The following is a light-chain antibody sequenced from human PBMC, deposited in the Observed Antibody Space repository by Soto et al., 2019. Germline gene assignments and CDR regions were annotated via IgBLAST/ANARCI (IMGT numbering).Light chain of an antibody. Sequence: EIVLTQSPGTLSLSPGERATLSCRASQSVGTYLAWYQQKPGQAPRLLIYGASSRATGIPDRFSGSGSETDFTLTISRLEPEDFAVYYCQQYGRSPTTFGQGTKVDIK. J-gene: IGKJ1*01. CDR2: GAS. V-gene: IGKV3-20*01. CDR1: QSVGTY. CDR3: QQYGRSPTT.